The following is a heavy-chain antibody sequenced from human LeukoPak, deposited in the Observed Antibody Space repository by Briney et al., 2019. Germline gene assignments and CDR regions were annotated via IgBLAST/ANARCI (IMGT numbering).Heavy chain of an antibody. CDR1: GFKFNDHA. CDR3: ARGPYGGYERGWFDP. V-gene: IGHV3-9*01. CDR2: ISWNSASL. D-gene: IGHD5-12*01. Sequence: GGSLRLSCAASGFKFNDHAMHWIRHVPGKGLEWVSGISWNSASLGYADSVKGRVTISRDNAKNSLYLQMNSLRLEDTALYYCARGPYGGYERGWFDPWGQGTLVTVSS. J-gene: IGHJ5*02.